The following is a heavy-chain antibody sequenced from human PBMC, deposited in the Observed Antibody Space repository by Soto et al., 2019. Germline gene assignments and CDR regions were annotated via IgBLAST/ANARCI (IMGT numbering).Heavy chain of an antibody. CDR2: INADGSSA. D-gene: IGHD4-17*01. J-gene: IGHJ6*02. CDR3: ARVVVGTSTVTRLNGLYYYYGMDV. CDR1: GFTFSSYW. Sequence: GRSLRLSYAASGFTFSSYWMHCVRQAPGKGLVWVSRINADGSSASFADSVKGRFTISRDNAKNTLYLQMNSLRAEDTAVYYCARVVVGTSTVTRLNGLYYYYGMDVWGQGTTVTVSS. V-gene: IGHV3-74*01.